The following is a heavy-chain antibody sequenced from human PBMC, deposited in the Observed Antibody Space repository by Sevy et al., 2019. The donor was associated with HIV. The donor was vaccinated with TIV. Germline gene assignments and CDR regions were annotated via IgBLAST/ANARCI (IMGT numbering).Heavy chain of an antibody. CDR1: GYTFTSYD. V-gene: IGHV1-8*01. Sequence: ASVKVSCKASGYTFTSYDINWVRQATGQGLEWMGWMNPNSGNTGYALKFQGRVTMTRNTSISTAYMELSSLRSEDTAVYYCARGGVLWFGEFHGGYDHYYGMDVWGQGTTVTVSS. CDR3: ARGGVLWFGEFHGGYDHYYGMDV. J-gene: IGHJ6*02. CDR2: MNPNSGNT. D-gene: IGHD3-10*01.